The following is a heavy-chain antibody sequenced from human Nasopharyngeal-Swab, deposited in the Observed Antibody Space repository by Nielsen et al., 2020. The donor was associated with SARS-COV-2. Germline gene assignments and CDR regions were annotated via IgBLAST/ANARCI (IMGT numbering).Heavy chain of an antibody. D-gene: IGHD1-26*01. Sequence: GGSLRLFCAASGVTFSNAWMSWVRQAPGKGLEWIGRIKSKTDGGTTDYAAPVKGRFTISRDDSKNTLFLQMNSLKTEDTAVYYCTTPGSYPGIDYWGQGTLVTVSS. CDR2: IKSKTDGGTT. CDR3: TTPGSYPGIDY. V-gene: IGHV3-15*01. J-gene: IGHJ4*02. CDR1: GVTFSNAW.